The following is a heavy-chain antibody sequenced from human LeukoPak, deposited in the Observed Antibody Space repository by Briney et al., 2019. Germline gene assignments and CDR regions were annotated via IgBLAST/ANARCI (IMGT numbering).Heavy chain of an antibody. CDR2: IIPIFGTA. J-gene: IGHJ4*02. D-gene: IGHD6-13*01. CDR3: ARDKRGIAAAGTFDY. Sequence: ASVKVSCKASGGTFSSYAISWVRQAPGQGLEWMGGIIPIFGTANYAQKFQGRVTITADKSTSTAYMELSSLRSDDTAVYYCARDKRGIAAAGTFDYWGQGTLVTVSS. V-gene: IGHV1-69*06. CDR1: GGTFSSYA.